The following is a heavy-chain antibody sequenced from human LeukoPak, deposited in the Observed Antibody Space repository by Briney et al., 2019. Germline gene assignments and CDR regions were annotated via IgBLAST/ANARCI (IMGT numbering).Heavy chain of an antibody. V-gene: IGHV1-69*06. J-gene: IGHJ5*02. Sequence: GASVKVSCKASGGTFSSYVFNWVRQAPGQGLEWMGGIIPMFGEAYYAQSFQGRVTVSADKSTSTVYMELRSLRSEDTAVYYCATKYYHDTGGYFGPEFDPWGQGTLVTVSS. D-gene: IGHD3-22*01. CDR2: IIPMFGEA. CDR1: GGTFSSYV. CDR3: ATKYYHDTGGYFGPEFDP.